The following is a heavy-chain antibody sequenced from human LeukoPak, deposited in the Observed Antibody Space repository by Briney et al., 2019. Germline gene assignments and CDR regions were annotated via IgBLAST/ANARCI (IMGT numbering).Heavy chain of an antibody. Sequence: SETLSLTCAVSGGSISSYYWSWIWQPPGTGLEWIGFIYYSGSTNYNPSLKSRVTISVDTSKNQFSLKLSSVTAADTAVYYCARHIQSGWDYWGQGTLVTVSS. V-gene: IGHV4-59*08. CDR2: IYYSGST. CDR3: ARHIQSGWDY. CDR1: GGSISSYY. J-gene: IGHJ4*02. D-gene: IGHD3-22*01.